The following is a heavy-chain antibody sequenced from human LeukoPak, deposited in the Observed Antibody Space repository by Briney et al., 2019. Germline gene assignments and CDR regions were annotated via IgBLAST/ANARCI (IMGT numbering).Heavy chain of an antibody. V-gene: IGHV3-23*01. CDR3: AKALGYCSGGSCYSYFDY. D-gene: IGHD2-15*01. CDR1: GFTFSSYA. J-gene: IGHJ4*02. CDR2: ISGSGGST. Sequence: GGSLRLSCAASGFTFSSYAMSWVRQAPGKGLEWDSAISGSGGSTYYADSVKGRFTISRDNSKNTLYLQMNSLRAEDTAVYYCAKALGYCSGGSCYSYFDYWGQGTLVTVSS.